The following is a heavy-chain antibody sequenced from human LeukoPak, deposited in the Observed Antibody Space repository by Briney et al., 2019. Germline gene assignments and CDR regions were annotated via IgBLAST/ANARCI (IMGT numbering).Heavy chain of an antibody. D-gene: IGHD5-12*01. CDR2: INHSGST. CDR1: GGSFSGYY. Sequence: SETLSLTCAVYGGSFSGYYWSWIRQPPGKGLEWIGEINHSGSTNYNPSLKSRVTISLDTPKNQFSLRLNSVTAADTAVYYCARGVAGYGPYDYWGQGTLVTVSS. V-gene: IGHV4-34*01. CDR3: ARGVAGYGPYDY. J-gene: IGHJ4*02.